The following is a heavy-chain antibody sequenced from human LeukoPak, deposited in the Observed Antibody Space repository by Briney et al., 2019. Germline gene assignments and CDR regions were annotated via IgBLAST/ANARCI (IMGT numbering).Heavy chain of an antibody. D-gene: IGHD5-18*01. CDR1: GVTFSDYG. Sequence: GGSLRLSCAASGVTFSDYGMHWVRQAPGKGLEWVAVISSDGSNKDYADSVKGRFTISIDNSKNTLYLQLDSLRSEDTAVYYCAADLEIQLWFGVGYGMDVWGQGTTVTVSS. V-gene: IGHV3-30*03. CDR3: AADLEIQLWFGVGYGMDV. CDR2: ISSDGSNK. J-gene: IGHJ6*02.